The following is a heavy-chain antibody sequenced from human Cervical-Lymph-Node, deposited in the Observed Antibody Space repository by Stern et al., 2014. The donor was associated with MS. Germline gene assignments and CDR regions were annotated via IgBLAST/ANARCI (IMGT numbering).Heavy chain of an antibody. CDR2: IYPGESQT. Sequence: VQLGQSGAEVKKPGESLKISCKGSGYNFTTYWIAWVRQMPGRGLEWMGLIYPGESQTRYSPSFQAHVTMSAAPSISTAYLQWSSLKASDTAIYYCARPSNSGLFLHHWGQGTLVTVSS. CDR1: GYNFTTYW. J-gene: IGHJ1*01. V-gene: IGHV5-51*01. CDR3: ARPSNSGLFLHH. D-gene: IGHD6-19*01.